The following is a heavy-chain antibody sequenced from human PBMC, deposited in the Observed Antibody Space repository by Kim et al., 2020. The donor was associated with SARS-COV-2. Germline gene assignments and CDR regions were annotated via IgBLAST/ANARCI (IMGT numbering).Heavy chain of an antibody. CDR2: INSDGSST. D-gene: IGHD3-10*01. CDR1: GFTFSSYW. J-gene: IGHJ6*02. Sequence: GGSLRLSCAASGFTFSSYWMHWVRQAPGKGLVWVSRINSDGSSTSYADSVKGRFTISRDNAKNTLYLQMNSLRAEDTAVYYCARDKGLLWFGELSHYYYYYGMDVWGQGTTVTVSS. V-gene: IGHV3-74*01. CDR3: ARDKGLLWFGELSHYYYYYGMDV.